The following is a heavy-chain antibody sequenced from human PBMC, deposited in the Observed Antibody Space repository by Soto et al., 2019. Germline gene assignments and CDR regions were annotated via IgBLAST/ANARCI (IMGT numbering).Heavy chain of an antibody. V-gene: IGHV6-1*01. CDR2: TYYRSKWYF. CDR3: VRLIGNSWLDS. Sequence: SQSPSLTCAISGDSVSSNSAAWNRIRLSPARGLEWLGRTYYRSKWYFDYAVSVKSRITINPDTSNNQLSLHLNSVTPDDTALYYCVRLIGNSWLDSWGQGTLVPVSS. CDR1: GDSVSSNSAA. J-gene: IGHJ5*01. D-gene: IGHD2-8*01.